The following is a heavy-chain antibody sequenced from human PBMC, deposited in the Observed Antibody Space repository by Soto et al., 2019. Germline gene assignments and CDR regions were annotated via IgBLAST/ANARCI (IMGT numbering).Heavy chain of an antibody. D-gene: IGHD4-17*01. CDR3: ARDLMDYGDYVWHAFDI. CDR2: ISSNGGST. J-gene: IGHJ3*02. Sequence: GGSLRLSCAASGFTFSSYAMHWVRQAPGKGLEYVSAISSNGGSTYYANSVKGRFTISRDNSKNTLYLQMGSLRAEDMAVYYCARDLMDYGDYVWHAFDIWGQGTMVTV. V-gene: IGHV3-64*01. CDR1: GFTFSSYA.